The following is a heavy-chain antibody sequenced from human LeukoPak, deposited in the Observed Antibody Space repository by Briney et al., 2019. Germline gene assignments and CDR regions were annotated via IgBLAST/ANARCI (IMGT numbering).Heavy chain of an antibody. D-gene: IGHD3-10*01. CDR3: ARGLYGEDAFDI. CDR1: GFTFSRNS. CDR2: IGSSSSSYI. V-gene: IGHV3-21*01. J-gene: IGHJ3*02. Sequence: PGGSLRLSCAASGFTFSRNSMNWVRQAPGKGLEWVSSIGSSSSSYIYYGDSVKGRFTVSRDNAKNSLYLQMNSLRAEDTAVYYCARGLYGEDAFDIWGQGTMVTVSS.